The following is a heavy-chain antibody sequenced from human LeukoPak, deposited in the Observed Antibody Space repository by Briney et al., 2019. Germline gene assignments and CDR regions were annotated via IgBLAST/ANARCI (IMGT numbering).Heavy chain of an antibody. CDR2: ISSSSSTI. D-gene: IGHD6-13*01. V-gene: IGHV3-48*01. J-gene: IGHJ4*02. CDR1: GFTFSSYS. CDR3: ARGGSIVAAGFDY. Sequence: GGSLRLSCAASGFTFSSYSMNWVRQAPGKGLEWVSYISSSSSTIYYADSVKGRFTISRDNAKNSLYLQMNSLRAEGTAVYYCARGGSIVAAGFDYWGQGTQVTVSS.